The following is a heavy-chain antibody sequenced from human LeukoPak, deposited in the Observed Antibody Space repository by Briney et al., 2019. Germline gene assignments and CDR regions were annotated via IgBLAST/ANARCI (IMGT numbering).Heavy chain of an antibody. J-gene: IGHJ4*02. Sequence: PGGSLRLSCAASGFTVSSNYMSWVRQAPGKGLEWVSVIYSGGSTYYADSVKGRFTISRDNSKNTLYLQMNSLRAEDTAVYYCARISSYGYLGFDYWGQGTLVTVSS. D-gene: IGHD5-18*01. CDR2: IYSGGST. CDR3: ARISSYGYLGFDY. CDR1: GFTVSSNY. V-gene: IGHV3-66*01.